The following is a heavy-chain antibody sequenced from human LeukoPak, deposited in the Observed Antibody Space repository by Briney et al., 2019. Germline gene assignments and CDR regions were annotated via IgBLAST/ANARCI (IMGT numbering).Heavy chain of an antibody. J-gene: IGHJ6*04. CDR1: GFTLSSYE. CDR3: ARAPGYYYYGMDV. V-gene: IGHV3-48*03. Sequence: GGSLRLSCAASGFTLSSYEMNWVRQAPGKGLEWVSYISSSGSTIYYADSVKGRFTISRDNAKNSLYLQMNSLRAEDTAVYYCARAPGYYYYGMDVWGKGTTVTVSS. CDR2: ISSSGSTI.